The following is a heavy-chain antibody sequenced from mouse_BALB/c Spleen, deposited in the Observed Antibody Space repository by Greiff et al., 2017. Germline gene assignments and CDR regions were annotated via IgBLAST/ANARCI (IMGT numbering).Heavy chain of an antibody. Sequence: VQLHQSGPELVRPGVSVKISCKGSGYTFTDYAMHWVKQSHAKSLEWIGVISTYYGNTNYNQKFKGKATMTVDKSSSTAYMELARLTSEDSAIYYCARSEREIRDYFDYWGQGTTLTVSS. CDR1: GYTFTDYA. V-gene: IGHV1-67*01. D-gene: IGHD3-2*02. J-gene: IGHJ2*01. CDR2: ISTYYGNT. CDR3: ARSEREIRDYFDY.